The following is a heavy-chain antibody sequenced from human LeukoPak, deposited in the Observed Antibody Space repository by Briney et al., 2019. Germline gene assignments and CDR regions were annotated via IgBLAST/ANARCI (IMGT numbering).Heavy chain of an antibody. CDR3: ARHSPDQDAFDI. Sequence: SETLSLTCTVSGGSISSYYWSWIRQPPGKGLEWIGSIYHSGSTYYNPSLKSRVTISVDTSKNQFSLKLSSVTAADTAVYYCARHSPDQDAFDIWGQGTMVTVSS. V-gene: IGHV4-59*04. CDR1: GGSISSYY. D-gene: IGHD2-2*01. CDR2: IYHSGST. J-gene: IGHJ3*02.